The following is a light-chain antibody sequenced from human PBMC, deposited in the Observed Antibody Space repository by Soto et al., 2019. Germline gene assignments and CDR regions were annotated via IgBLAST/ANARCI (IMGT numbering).Light chain of an antibody. CDR3: QQRSSWPPT. V-gene: IGKV3-11*01. CDR2: DAS. Sequence: ELVLTQSPATLSLSPVDRATLSCRASQSVSSYLAWYQQRPGQAPRLLIYDASKRATGIPAKFSGSGSGTDFTLTISTLEPEECAVYYGQQRSSWPPTVGGGTKVDI. CDR1: QSVSSY. J-gene: IGKJ4*01.